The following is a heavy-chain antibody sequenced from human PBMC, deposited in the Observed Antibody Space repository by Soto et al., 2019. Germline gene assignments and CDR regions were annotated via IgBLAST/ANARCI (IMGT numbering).Heavy chain of an antibody. Sequence: EVQLEESGGDLVQPGGSLRLSCAASGFTLSAYWMTWVRQAPGKGLAWVANINRDGSKKSYLDSVRGRFTISRDNVGNSLYLQMDSMRADDTALYYCARDVSPGSISLYLDAFDIWGQGTMVTVSS. CDR3: ARDVSPGSISLYLDAFDI. CDR1: GFTLSAYW. D-gene: IGHD3-10*01. V-gene: IGHV3-7*05. CDR2: INRDGSKK. J-gene: IGHJ3*02.